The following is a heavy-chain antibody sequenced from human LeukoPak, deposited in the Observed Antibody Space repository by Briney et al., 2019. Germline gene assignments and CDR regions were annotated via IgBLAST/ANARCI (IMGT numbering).Heavy chain of an antibody. CDR2: VSGSGGIT. CDR3: AKTTAGNSSGRNPGWPVDY. V-gene: IGHV3-23*01. J-gene: IGHJ4*02. CDR1: GFTFNSYA. Sequence: GSLRLSCAASGFTFNSYAMTWVRQAPGKGLEWVSHVSGSGGITYYADSVKGRSTIFRDNSKNTLYLQMNSLRADDTAVYYCAKTTAGNSSGRNPGWPVDYWGQGALVTVSS. D-gene: IGHD6-19*01.